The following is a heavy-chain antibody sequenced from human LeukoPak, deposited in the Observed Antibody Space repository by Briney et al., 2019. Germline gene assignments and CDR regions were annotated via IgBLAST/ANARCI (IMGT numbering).Heavy chain of an antibody. CDR1: GFTFSSYG. CDR2: ISYDGSNK. V-gene: IGHV3-30*18. J-gene: IGHJ6*04. CDR3: AELGITMIGGV. Sequence: QTGGSLRLSCAASGFTFSSYGMHWVRQAPGKGLEWVAVISYDGSNKYYADSVKGRFTISRDNAKNSLYLQMNSLRAEDTAVYYCAELGITMIGGVWGKGTTVTIPS. D-gene: IGHD3-10*02.